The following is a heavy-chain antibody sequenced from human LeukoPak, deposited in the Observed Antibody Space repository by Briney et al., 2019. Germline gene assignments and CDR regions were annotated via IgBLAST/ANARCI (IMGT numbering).Heavy chain of an antibody. Sequence: SETLSLTCTVSGYSISSGYYWGWIRQPPGKGLEWIGSIYHSGSTYYNPSRKSRVTISVDTSKNQFSLKLSSVTAADTAVYYCARGAYGYSGYGDTYYFDYWGQGTLVTVSS. D-gene: IGHD5-12*01. CDR2: IYHSGST. V-gene: IGHV4-38-2*02. CDR3: ARGAYGYSGYGDTYYFDY. CDR1: GYSISSGYY. J-gene: IGHJ4*02.